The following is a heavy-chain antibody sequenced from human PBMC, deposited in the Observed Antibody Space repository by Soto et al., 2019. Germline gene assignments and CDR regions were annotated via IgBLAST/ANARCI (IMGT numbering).Heavy chain of an antibody. V-gene: IGHV3-15*07. CDR3: TPSGATGSYFHA. Sequence: VPLMESGGGLVKPGGSLRLSCAASGITLTNAWMNWVRQAPGKGLEWVGRIKSNTAGWTTDFTAPVKGRFSISRDDSKNTMYLQMNSLKSEDTAVYYCTPSGATGSYFHAWGQGTLVTVSS. D-gene: IGHD1-26*01. J-gene: IGHJ5*02. CDR1: GITLTNAW. CDR2: IKSNTAGWTT.